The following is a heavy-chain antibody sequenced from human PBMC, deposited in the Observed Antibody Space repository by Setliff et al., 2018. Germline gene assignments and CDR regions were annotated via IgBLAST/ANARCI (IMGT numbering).Heavy chain of an antibody. CDR1: GFSLSNARMG. CDR3: ARAYYDSSGYYPLGY. Sequence: SGPTLVNPTETLTLTCTVSGFSLSNARMGVSWIRQPPGKALEWLAHIFSNDEKSYSTSLKSRLTISKDTSKSQVVLTMTNMDPVDTATYYCARAYYDSSGYYPLGYWGQGTLVTVSS. D-gene: IGHD3-22*01. V-gene: IGHV2-26*01. J-gene: IGHJ4*02. CDR2: IFSNDEK.